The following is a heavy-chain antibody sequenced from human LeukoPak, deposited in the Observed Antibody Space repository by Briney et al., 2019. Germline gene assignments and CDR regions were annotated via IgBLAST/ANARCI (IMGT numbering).Heavy chain of an antibody. CDR2: IHRNSGRI. D-gene: IGHD4-17*01. Sequence: GGSLRLSCAGSGFTFGDYGMNWVRQAPGKGLEWVAGIHRNSGRISYADSVKGRFTISRDNAKNSLFLQMNSLRAEDTAFYYCARDPSPFGDYASFDHWGQGTLVTVSS. J-gene: IGHJ4*02. CDR3: ARDPSPFGDYASFDH. CDR1: GFTFGDYG. V-gene: IGHV3-20*04.